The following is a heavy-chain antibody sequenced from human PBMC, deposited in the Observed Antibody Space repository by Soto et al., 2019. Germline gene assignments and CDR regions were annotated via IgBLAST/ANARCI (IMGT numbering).Heavy chain of an antibody. CDR1: GGTFSSYT. D-gene: IGHD3-9*01. CDR3: ARANYDILTGYYSHFDY. J-gene: IGHJ4*02. Sequence: SVKVSCKASGGTFSSYTISWVRQAPGQGLEWMGRIIPILGIANYAQKFQGRVTITADKSTSTAYMELSSLRSEDTAVYYCARANYDILTGYYSHFDYWGQGTPVTVSS. CDR2: IIPILGIA. V-gene: IGHV1-69*02.